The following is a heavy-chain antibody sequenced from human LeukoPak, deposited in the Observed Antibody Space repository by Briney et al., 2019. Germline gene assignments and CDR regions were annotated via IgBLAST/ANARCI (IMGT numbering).Heavy chain of an antibody. CDR2: IYYSGST. J-gene: IGHJ5*02. Sequence: SETLSLTCTVSGGSISSGGYYWSWIRQHPGKGLEWIGYIYYSGSTYYNPSLKSRVTISVDTSKNQFSLKLSSVTAADTAVYYCARGAPPLWLGELGGNGFDPWGKGTLVTFSS. CDR1: GGSISSGGYY. CDR3: ARGAPPLWLGELGGNGFDP. D-gene: IGHD3-10*01. V-gene: IGHV4-31*03.